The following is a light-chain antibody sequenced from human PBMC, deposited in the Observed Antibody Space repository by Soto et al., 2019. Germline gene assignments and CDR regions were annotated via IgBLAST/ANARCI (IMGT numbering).Light chain of an antibody. CDR3: QHYQRYPPS. CDR2: AAT. J-gene: IGKJ4*01. CDR1: HPININ. Sequence: DIQMTQSPSSLSASVGDRVTITCRASHPININLVWFQQKPGKAPKSLICAATNLQSGVPSRFSGSGGGTDFSLTISSLQPEDVATYYCQHYQRYPPSFGGGTKLEIK. V-gene: IGKV1-16*01.